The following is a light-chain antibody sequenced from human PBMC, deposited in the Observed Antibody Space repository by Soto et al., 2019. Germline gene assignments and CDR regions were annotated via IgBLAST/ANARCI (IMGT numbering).Light chain of an antibody. CDR2: WAS. CDR1: QSVLYSSNNKNY. J-gene: IGKJ1*01. V-gene: IGKV4-1*01. Sequence: DIVMTQSPDSLAVSLGERATINCKSSQSVLYSSNNKNYLAWYQHKPGQPPKLLIYWASTRESGVPDRFSGSGSGTDFTLTISSLQAEDVAVYYCQKYYSPPLTFGQGTKVEIK. CDR3: QKYYSPPLT.